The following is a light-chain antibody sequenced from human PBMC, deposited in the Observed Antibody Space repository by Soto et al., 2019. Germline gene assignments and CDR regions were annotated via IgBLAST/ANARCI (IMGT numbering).Light chain of an antibody. CDR3: SSYTSSSTLV. CDR2: EVI. V-gene: IGLV2-14*01. Sequence: QSALPQPASVSGSPGQSITISCTGTSSDVGGYNYVSWYQQHPGKAPKLMIYEVINRPSGVSNRFSGSKSGNTASLTISGLQAEDEADYYCSSYTSSSTLVFGTGTKLTVL. J-gene: IGLJ1*01. CDR1: SSDVGGYNY.